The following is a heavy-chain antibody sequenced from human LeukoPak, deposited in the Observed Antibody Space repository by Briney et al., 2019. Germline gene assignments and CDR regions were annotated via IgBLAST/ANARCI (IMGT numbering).Heavy chain of an antibody. CDR1: GFTFSSYG. J-gene: IGHJ6*02. Sequence: GGSLRLSCAASGFTFSSYGMHWVRQAPGKGLEWVAVISYDGSNKYYADSVKGRFTISRDNSKNTLYLQMNSLRAEDTAVYYCARVVPAAKNYYYYGMDVWGQGTTVTVSS. D-gene: IGHD2-2*01. V-gene: IGHV3-30*03. CDR2: ISYDGSNK. CDR3: ARVVPAAKNYYYYGMDV.